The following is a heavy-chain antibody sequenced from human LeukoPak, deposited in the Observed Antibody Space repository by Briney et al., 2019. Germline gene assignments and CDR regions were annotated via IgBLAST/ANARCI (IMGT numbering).Heavy chain of an antibody. D-gene: IGHD1-1*01. CDR2: INPHNGNA. V-gene: IGHV1-8*01. CDR3: ARIPQRVPHNWFDP. J-gene: IGHJ5*02. CDR1: GYTFTSND. Sequence: ASVKVSCKASGYTFTSNDINWVRQAAGQGLEWMGWINPHNGNAGYAQKFQGRVTMTRDTSISTVYMELSSLTSDDTAVYYCARIPQRVPHNWFDPCGQGTLVTVSS.